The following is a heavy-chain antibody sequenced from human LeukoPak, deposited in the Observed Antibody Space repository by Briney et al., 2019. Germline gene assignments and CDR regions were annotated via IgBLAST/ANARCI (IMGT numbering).Heavy chain of an antibody. CDR2: IYYSGST. V-gene: IGHV4-39*01. D-gene: IGHD6-6*01. Sequence: SETLSLTCTVSGGSINSSGYYWGWIRQPPGKGLEWIGSIYYSGSTYYNPSLKSRVTMSVDTSKNQFSLRLSSVTAADTAVYYCARGSWQLVVGFDYWGQGTLVTVSS. CDR3: ARGSWQLVVGFDY. J-gene: IGHJ4*02. CDR1: GGSINSSGYY.